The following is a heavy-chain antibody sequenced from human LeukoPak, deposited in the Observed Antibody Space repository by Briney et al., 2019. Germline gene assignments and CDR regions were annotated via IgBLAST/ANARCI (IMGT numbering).Heavy chain of an antibody. CDR3: ARDRYCSGGSCSAYMDV. CDR1: GFTFNSYW. D-gene: IGHD2-15*01. Sequence: PGGSLRLSCAASGFTFNSYWMTWVRQAPGKGLEWVASINQDGSQKYYVESLKGRFTISRDNAKNSLYLQMNSLRAEDTAVYYCARDRYCSGGSCSAYMDVWGKGTTVTVSS. V-gene: IGHV3-7*01. CDR2: INQDGSQK. J-gene: IGHJ6*03.